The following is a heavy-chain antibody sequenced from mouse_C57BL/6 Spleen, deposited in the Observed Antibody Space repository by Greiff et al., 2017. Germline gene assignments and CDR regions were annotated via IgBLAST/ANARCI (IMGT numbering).Heavy chain of an antibody. Sequence: VQLQQSGAELVKPGASVKLSCKASGYTFTSYWMQWVKQRPGQGLEWIGEIDPSDSYTNYNQKFKGKATLTVYTSSSTAYMQLSSLTSEDSAVYYCSRRITTVVRGPGYAMDYWGQGTSVTVSS. D-gene: IGHD1-1*01. V-gene: IGHV1-50*01. CDR3: SRRITTVVRGPGYAMDY. CDR1: GYTFTSYW. J-gene: IGHJ4*01. CDR2: IDPSDSYT.